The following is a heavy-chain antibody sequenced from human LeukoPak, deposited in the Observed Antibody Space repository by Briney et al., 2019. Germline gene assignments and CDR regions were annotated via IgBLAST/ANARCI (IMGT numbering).Heavy chain of an antibody. J-gene: IGHJ4*02. Sequence: GASVKVSCKASGHTFTSYDINWVRQATGQGLEWMGWMNPNSGNTGYAQKFQGRVTMTRDTSISTAYMELSSLRSEDTAVYYCARGLGDSSGYYPPEEYWGQGTLVTVSS. D-gene: IGHD3-22*01. CDR2: MNPNSGNT. V-gene: IGHV1-8*01. CDR3: ARGLGDSSGYYPPEEY. CDR1: GHTFTSYD.